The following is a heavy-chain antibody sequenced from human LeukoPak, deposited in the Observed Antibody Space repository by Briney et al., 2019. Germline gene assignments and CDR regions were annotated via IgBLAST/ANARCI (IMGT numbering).Heavy chain of an antibody. Sequence: GASVKVSCKASGYTFTGFYMHWVRQAPGQGLEWMGWINPNSGGTNYAQKFQGRVTMSRDTSISTAYMELSRLRSDDTAVYYCARDPCAYDTDYYYGMDVWGQGTTVTVSS. D-gene: IGHD3-3*01. CDR3: ARDPCAYDTDYYYGMDV. CDR1: GYTFTGFY. CDR2: INPNSGGT. V-gene: IGHV1-2*02. J-gene: IGHJ6*02.